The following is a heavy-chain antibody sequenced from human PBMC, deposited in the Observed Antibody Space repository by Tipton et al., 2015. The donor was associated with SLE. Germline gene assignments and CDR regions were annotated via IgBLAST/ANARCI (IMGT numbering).Heavy chain of an antibody. CDR1: GGSISHRDDY. J-gene: IGHJ5*01. CDR3: ARVRVVAATGWFDS. V-gene: IGHV4-39*07. Sequence: TLSLTCTVSGGSISHRDDYWGWIRQPPGKGLEWIGAVGYTGSTHYNPSLESRVAISIDTSRDQFSLRVTSVTAADTAVYFCARVRVVAATGWFDSWGQGTLVTVSA. CDR2: VGYTGST. D-gene: IGHD2-15*01.